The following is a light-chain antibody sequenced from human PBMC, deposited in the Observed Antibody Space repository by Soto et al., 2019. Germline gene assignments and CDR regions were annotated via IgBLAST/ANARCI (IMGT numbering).Light chain of an antibody. CDR2: GAS. Sequence: EIVMTQSPATLSVSPGERATLSCRASQNVNRYLAWYQQRPGRSPRLLIYGASTRATGVPARFSGSGSGTEFTLTISSVQSEDFAVYFYQQCNEWPGYTFGQGTKLEIK. CDR3: QQCNEWPGYT. J-gene: IGKJ2*01. CDR1: QNVNRY. V-gene: IGKV3-15*01.